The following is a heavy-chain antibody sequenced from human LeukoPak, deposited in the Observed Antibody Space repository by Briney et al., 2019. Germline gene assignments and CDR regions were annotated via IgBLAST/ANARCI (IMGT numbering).Heavy chain of an antibody. V-gene: IGHV3-30*03. CDR2: ISYDGRYK. D-gene: IGHD4-17*01. J-gene: IGHJ4*02. CDR3: VRENYGEYYFDY. Sequence: GGSLRLSCAGSGFTFSSYGMHWVRQAPGKGLEWVAVISYDGRYKNYVDSVKGRFTISRDSSKSTLYLQMNSLRAEDMAMYHCVRENYGEYYFDYWGRGTLVSVSS. CDR1: GFTFSSYG.